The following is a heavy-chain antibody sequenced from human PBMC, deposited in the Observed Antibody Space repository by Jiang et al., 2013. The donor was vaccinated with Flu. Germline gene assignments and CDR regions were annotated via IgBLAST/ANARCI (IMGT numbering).Heavy chain of an antibody. Sequence: SRVTISVDTSKNQFSLKLSSVTAADTAVYYCARAPFYNWNYVHYWGQGTLVTVSS. V-gene: IGHV4-34*01. CDR3: ARAPFYNWNYVHY. D-gene: IGHD1-20*01. J-gene: IGHJ4*02.